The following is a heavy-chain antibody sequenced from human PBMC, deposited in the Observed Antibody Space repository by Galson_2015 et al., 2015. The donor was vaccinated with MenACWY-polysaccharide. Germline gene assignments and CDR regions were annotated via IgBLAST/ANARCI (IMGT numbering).Heavy chain of an antibody. J-gene: IGHJ3*02. CDR2: IQYDGTNK. Sequence: SMRLSCAASGLRFSRSGMHWLRQAPGKRLEWMAVIQYDGTNKVYADSVKRRFTISRDNYRNTLYLEMNSLRAEDKAVYYCAREGSRIVFHAFDTWGQGTMVTVSS. CDR1: GLRFSRSG. CDR3: AREGSRIVFHAFDT. V-gene: IGHV3-33*01. D-gene: IGHD6-13*01.